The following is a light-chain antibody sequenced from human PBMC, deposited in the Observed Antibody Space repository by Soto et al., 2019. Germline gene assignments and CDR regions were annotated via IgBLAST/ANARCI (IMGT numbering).Light chain of an antibody. Sequence: QSALTQPASVSGSPGQSITISCTGTSSDVGGYNYVSWYQQHPGKAPKLMIYGVSNRPSGLSNRFSGSKSGNTASLTISGLQAEDEADYYCSSYTSRSTLVFGGGTKLTVL. CDR2: GVS. CDR1: SSDVGGYNY. V-gene: IGLV2-14*03. J-gene: IGLJ2*01. CDR3: SSYTSRSTLV.